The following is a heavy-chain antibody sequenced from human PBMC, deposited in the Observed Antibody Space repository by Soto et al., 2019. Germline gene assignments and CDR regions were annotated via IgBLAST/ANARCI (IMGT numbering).Heavy chain of an antibody. D-gene: IGHD2-15*01. V-gene: IGHV1-69*06. CDR1: GGSLSTNP. CDR3: ARRDSGGFFRFFDS. CDR2: TGSGTGPG. Sequence: QEQLVQSGTEVKKPGSSVKVSCKTSGGSLSTNPISWVRQAPGQGLEWMGGTGSGTGPGNHAQKFQGRLTVTADKSTGTVYMELTNLSSEDTAVYYCARRDSGGFFRFFDSWGQGTLVTVSS. J-gene: IGHJ4*02.